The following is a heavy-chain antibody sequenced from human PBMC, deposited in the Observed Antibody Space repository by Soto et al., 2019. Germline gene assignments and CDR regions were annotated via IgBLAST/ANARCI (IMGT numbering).Heavy chain of an antibody. CDR3: AKLSPVPSATDY. J-gene: IGHJ4*02. D-gene: IGHD2-2*01. CDR2: ISGSGTDR. Sequence: GSLRLSCAGSGYTFSNYAMIWVRQAPGKGLEWVSAISGSGTDRYHTDSVKGRFTISRDNSKNTLYMQMNSLKVEDTAVYYCAKLSPVPSATDYWGQGTLVTVSS. V-gene: IGHV3-23*01. CDR1: GYTFSNYA.